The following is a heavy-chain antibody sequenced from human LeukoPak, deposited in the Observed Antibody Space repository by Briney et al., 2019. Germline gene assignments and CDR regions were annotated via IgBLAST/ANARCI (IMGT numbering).Heavy chain of an antibody. V-gene: IGHV1-2*02. CDR3: ARGPNHYYYMDF. CDR2: INPDGGVT. Sequence: WASVKVSCKASGYSFTGYYIHWVRQAPGQGLEWMGWINPDGGVTKSAQKFQGRVTMTRDKSINTVYMELSGLTSDDTALYYCARGPNHYYYMDFWGTGTTVSVSS. J-gene: IGHJ6*03. CDR1: GYSFTGYY. D-gene: IGHD2-8*01.